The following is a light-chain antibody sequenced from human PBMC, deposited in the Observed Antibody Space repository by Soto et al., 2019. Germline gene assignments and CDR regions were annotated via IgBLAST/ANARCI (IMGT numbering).Light chain of an antibody. CDR1: SSDVGGYNY. CDR2: EVS. CDR3: SSYTASSTLL. V-gene: IGLV2-14*03. Sequence: LTQPASVSGSPGQSITISCTGTSSDVGGYNYVSWSQQHPVKAPKLLISEVSNRPSGVSNRFSGSKSGNTASLTISGLQADDEADYYCSSYTASSTLLFGTGTKVTVL. J-gene: IGLJ1*01.